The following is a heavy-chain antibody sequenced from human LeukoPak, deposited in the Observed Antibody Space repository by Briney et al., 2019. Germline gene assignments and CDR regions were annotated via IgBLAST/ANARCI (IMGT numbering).Heavy chain of an antibody. J-gene: IGHJ4*02. D-gene: IGHD1-26*01. Sequence: PGGSLRLSCAASGFSFSRYWMSWVRQAPVRGLEWVANIKPDGSEIYYVDSVKGRFTISRDNAKNSLYLQMNSLRAEDTAVYSCARDGTLELYDYWGQGTLVTVSS. V-gene: IGHV3-7*01. CDR3: ARDGTLELYDY. CDR1: GFSFSRYW. CDR2: IKPDGSEI.